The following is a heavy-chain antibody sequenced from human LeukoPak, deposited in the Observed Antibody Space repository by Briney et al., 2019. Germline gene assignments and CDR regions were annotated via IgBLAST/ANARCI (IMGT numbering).Heavy chain of an antibody. CDR1: GFTFSSYD. V-gene: IGHV3-43*01. CDR2: ISWDGDIT. Sequence: GGSLRLSCAACGFTFSSYDMHWVRQPPGKDLEWVSLISWDGDITYYADSVRGRFTISRDNSKNSLSLEMNSLRTEDTALYYCAKDSNTGGYSFGSWGQGTLVTVTS. J-gene: IGHJ4*02. CDR3: AKDSNTGGYSFGS. D-gene: IGHD5-12*01.